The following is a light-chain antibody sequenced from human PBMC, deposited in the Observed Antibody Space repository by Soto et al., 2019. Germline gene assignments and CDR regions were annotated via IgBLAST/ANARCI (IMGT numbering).Light chain of an antibody. J-gene: IGKJ1*01. CDR3: QQYDYSPPWT. Sequence: EIVLTQSPGTLSLSPGERATLSCRASQSVSSSYLAWYQQKPGQAPRLLIYGASSRATGIPDRFSGSGSGTDFTLTISRLEPEDFAVYYCQQYDYSPPWTFGQGTKVEIK. V-gene: IGKV3-20*01. CDR2: GAS. CDR1: QSVSSSY.